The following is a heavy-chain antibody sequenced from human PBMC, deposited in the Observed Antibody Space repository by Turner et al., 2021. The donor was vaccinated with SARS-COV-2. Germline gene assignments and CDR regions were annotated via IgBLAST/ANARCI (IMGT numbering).Heavy chain of an antibody. J-gene: IGHJ4*02. CDR1: GFTFSGYV. V-gene: IGHV3-23*01. CDR3: AKAQLGYYLGVDY. D-gene: IGHD3-3*01. CDR2: ISVSGGST. Sequence: EVQLLESGGGLVQPGGSLRLSCAASGFTFSGYVMSWVRQAPGKGLEWVSSISVSGGSTYYADSVKGRFTISRDNSKNTLYLQMNSLRAEDTAVYYCAKAQLGYYLGVDYWGQGTLVTVSS.